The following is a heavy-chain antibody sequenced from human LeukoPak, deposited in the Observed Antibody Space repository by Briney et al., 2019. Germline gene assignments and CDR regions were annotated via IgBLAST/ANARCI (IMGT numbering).Heavy chain of an antibody. CDR1: GGSVSSGSYY. J-gene: IGHJ4*02. CDR2: IYDSGST. V-gene: IGHV4-61*01. CDR3: ARDPSGYFNY. D-gene: IGHD3-22*01. Sequence: SETLSLTCTVSGGSVSSGSYYWSWIRQPPGKGLEWIGYIYDSGSTNYSPSLKSRVTISVDTSKNQFSLKLSSMTAADTAVYYCARDPSGYFNYWGQGTLVTVSS.